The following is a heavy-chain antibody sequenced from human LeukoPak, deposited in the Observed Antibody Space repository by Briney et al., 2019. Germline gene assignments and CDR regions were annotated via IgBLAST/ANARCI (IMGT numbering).Heavy chain of an antibody. J-gene: IGHJ4*02. Sequence: SETLSLTCAVYGGSFSGYYWSWIRQPPGKGLEWLGEINHSGSTNYNPSLKSRVTISVDTSKNQFSLKLSSVTAADTAVYYCARSISGYWGQGTLVTVSS. CDR3: ARSISGY. D-gene: IGHD3-3*02. CDR1: GGSFSGYY. V-gene: IGHV4-34*01. CDR2: INHSGST.